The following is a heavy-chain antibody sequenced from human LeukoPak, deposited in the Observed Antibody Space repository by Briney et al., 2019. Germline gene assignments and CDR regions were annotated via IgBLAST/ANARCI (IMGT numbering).Heavy chain of an antibody. CDR1: GYTFTRYY. Sequence: ASVKVSCKASGYTFTRYYLRWVRQAPGQGLEWMGIINPSAGNTNYAQKLQGRLTLTRDTSTSTVYMDLSSLRSEDTAIYCCVRDWNWGSSDAFDMWGQGTMVTVSS. CDR2: INPSAGNT. CDR3: VRDWNWGSSDAFDM. J-gene: IGHJ3*02. V-gene: IGHV1-46*04. D-gene: IGHD7-27*01.